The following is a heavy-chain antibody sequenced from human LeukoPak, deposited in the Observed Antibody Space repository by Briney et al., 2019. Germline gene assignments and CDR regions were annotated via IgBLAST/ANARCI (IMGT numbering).Heavy chain of an antibody. CDR1: GFTVSSNY. J-gene: IGHJ6*02. CDR2: IYSGGST. CDR3: ARDNFIGSSSYYYYGMDV. V-gene: IGHV3-53*01. D-gene: IGHD3-10*01. Sequence: GGSLRLSCAASGFTVSSNYMSWVRQAPGKGLEWVSVIYSGGSTYYADSVKGRFTISRDNSKNTLYLQMNSLRAEDTAVYYCARDNFIGSSSYYYYGMDVWGQGTTVTASS.